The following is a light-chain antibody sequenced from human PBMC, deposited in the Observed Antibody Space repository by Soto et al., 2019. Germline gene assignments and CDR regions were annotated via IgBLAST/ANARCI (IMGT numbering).Light chain of an antibody. J-gene: IGLJ2*01. Sequence: QSALTQPPSASGSPGQSVTISCTGTSSDVGGYNYVSWYQQHQGKAPKLMIYEVSKRPSGVPDRFSGSKYGNAASLTVSGLQADDEAYYYCSSYAGSSFGNVVFGGGTKVTVL. CDR2: EVS. CDR3: SSYAGSSFGNVV. CDR1: SSDVGGYNY. V-gene: IGLV2-8*01.